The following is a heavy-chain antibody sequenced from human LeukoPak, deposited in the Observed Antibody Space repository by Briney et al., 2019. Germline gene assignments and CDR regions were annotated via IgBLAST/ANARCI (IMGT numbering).Heavy chain of an antibody. J-gene: IGHJ4*02. CDR1: GFTFNTYD. Sequence: PGGSLRLSCAASGFTFNTYDMSWVRQAPGKGLEWVSSISTSGGRTYYADSVKGRFTISRDNSKNTLYLQMNSLRAEDTAVYYCAKGRTSGYYAHFDQWGQGTQVTVSS. V-gene: IGHV3-23*01. D-gene: IGHD3-22*01. CDR2: ISTSGGRT. CDR3: AKGRTSGYYAHFDQ.